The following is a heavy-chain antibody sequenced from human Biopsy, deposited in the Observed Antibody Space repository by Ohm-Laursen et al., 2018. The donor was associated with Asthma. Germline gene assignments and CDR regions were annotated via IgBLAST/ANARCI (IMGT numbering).Heavy chain of an antibody. CDR3: ARAVDYSHYYGIDV. J-gene: IGHJ6*02. V-gene: IGHV1-18*01. CDR2: ISVYNGNT. Sequence: ASVKVSCKTSGYTFNSAGTTWVRQAPGQGLEWMGWISVYNGNTKVAQKLQDRVTMITDTSTSTAYMELRSMRSDDTAVYFCARAVDYSHYYGIDVWGQGTTVTVS. CDR1: GYTFNSAG. D-gene: IGHD3-10*01.